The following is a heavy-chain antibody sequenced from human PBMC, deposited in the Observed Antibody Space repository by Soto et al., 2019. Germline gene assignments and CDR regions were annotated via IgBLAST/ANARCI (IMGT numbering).Heavy chain of an antibody. CDR1: GYTFTGYY. Sequence: ASVKVSCKASGYTFTGYYMHWVRQAPGQGLEWMGWINPNSGGTNYAQKFQGRVTMTRDTSISTAYMELSRLRSDDTAVYYCASVEMATIPPFDYWGQGTLVTVSS. J-gene: IGHJ4*02. D-gene: IGHD5-12*01. V-gene: IGHV1-2*02. CDR2: INPNSGGT. CDR3: ASVEMATIPPFDY.